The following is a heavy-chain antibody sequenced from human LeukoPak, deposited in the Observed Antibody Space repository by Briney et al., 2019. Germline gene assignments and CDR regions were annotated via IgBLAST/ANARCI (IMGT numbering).Heavy chain of an antibody. CDR1: GYTFTGYY. D-gene: IGHD6-19*01. J-gene: IGHJ4*02. V-gene: IGHV1-2*02. Sequence: GASVKVSCKASGYTFTGYYMHWVRQAPGQGLEWMGWINPNSGGTNYAQKFQGRVTMTRDTSISTAYMELSGLRSDDTAVYYCARDRSRIAVAGGYWGQGTLVTVSS. CDR2: INPNSGGT. CDR3: ARDRSRIAVAGGY.